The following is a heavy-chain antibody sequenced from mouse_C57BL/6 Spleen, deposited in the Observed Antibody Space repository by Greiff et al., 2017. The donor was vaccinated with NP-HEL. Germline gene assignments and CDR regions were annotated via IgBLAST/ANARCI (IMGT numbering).Heavy chain of an antibody. Sequence: EVMLVESGGGLVKPGGSLKLSCAASGFTFSDYGMHWVRQAPEKGLEWVAYISSGSSTIYYADTVKGRFTISRDNAKNTLFLQMTSLRSEDTAMYYCAKGNNYDYFDYWGQGTTLTVSS. CDR3: AKGNNYDYFDY. J-gene: IGHJ2*01. CDR1: GFTFSDYG. CDR2: ISSGSSTI. V-gene: IGHV5-17*01. D-gene: IGHD2-4*01.